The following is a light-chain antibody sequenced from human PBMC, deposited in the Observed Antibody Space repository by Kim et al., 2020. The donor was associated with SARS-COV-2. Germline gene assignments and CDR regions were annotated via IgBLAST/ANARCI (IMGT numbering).Light chain of an antibody. V-gene: IGLV3-1*01. CDR2: QDT. CDR1: KLGNKY. Sequence: SYELTQPPSVSVSPGQTGSITCSGHKLGNKYVSWYHQKPGQSPVLVIYQDTKRPSGIPERFSGSNSGNTATLTISGTQTMDEGDYYCQAWDSSTNVVFG. CDR3: QAWDSSTNVV. J-gene: IGLJ3*02.